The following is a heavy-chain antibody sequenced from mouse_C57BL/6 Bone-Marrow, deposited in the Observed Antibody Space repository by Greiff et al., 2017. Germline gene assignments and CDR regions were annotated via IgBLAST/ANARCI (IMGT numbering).Heavy chain of an antibody. CDR3: TWDDYAMDY. J-gene: IGHJ4*01. V-gene: IGHV1-64*01. Sequence: QVQLQQPGAELVKPGASVKLSCKASGYTFTSYWMPWVKQRPGQGLEWIGMIHPNSGSTNYNEKFKSKATLTVDKSSSTAYMQLRSLTSEDSAVYYGTWDDYAMDYWGQGTSVTVSS. D-gene: IGHD4-1*01. CDR1: GYTFTSYW. CDR2: IHPNSGST.